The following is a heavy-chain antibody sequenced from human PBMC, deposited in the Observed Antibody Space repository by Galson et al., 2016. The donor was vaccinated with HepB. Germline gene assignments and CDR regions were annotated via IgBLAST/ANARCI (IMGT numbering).Heavy chain of an antibody. CDR1: GFAFSSHW. V-gene: IGHV3-74*01. Sequence: SLRLSCAASGFAFSSHWMHWVRQDLGKGLVWVSRINSEGNISNYADSVKGRFTISRDNAKTTLYLQMTSLRAEDTAVYFCVRDHSVVPTTAYNWFDPWGRGTLVTVSS. CDR2: INSEGNIS. D-gene: IGHD4-23*01. CDR3: VRDHSVVPTTAYNWFDP. J-gene: IGHJ5*02.